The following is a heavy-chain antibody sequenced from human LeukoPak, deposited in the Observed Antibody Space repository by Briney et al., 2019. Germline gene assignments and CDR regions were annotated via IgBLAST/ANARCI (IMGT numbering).Heavy chain of an antibody. J-gene: IGHJ4*02. V-gene: IGHV4-59*01. CDR1: GDSISGYY. Sequence: SETLSLTCTVSGDSISGYYWSWVRQPPGKGLEWIAYIYYSGSTSYNPSLNSRVTISVDTSKNQFSLKLNSVTAADTAVYYCARLFHPALSGNYPFDYWGQGTLVTVSS. CDR3: ARLFHPALSGNYPFDY. D-gene: IGHD1-26*01. CDR2: IYYSGST.